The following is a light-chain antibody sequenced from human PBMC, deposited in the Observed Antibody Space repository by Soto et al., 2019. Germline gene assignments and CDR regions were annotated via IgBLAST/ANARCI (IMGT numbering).Light chain of an antibody. CDR1: QGIGNA. J-gene: IGKJ5*01. CDR3: QQYGGTPPIT. CDR2: GAS. Sequence: ALPITQSPSSLSASVGARVTISCRASQGIGNALGWYQQKPGKPPKVLIYGASNLQSGVPPRFSGSGSGTDFTLATSRLETEDFAVYYCQQYGGTPPITFVQGTRLEIK. V-gene: IGKV1-6*01.